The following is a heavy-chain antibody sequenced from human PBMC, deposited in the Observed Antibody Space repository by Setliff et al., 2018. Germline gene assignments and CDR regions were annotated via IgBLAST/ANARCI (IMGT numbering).Heavy chain of an antibody. J-gene: IGHJ6*03. CDR3: ARNGKAGEIMRSYYYYMDV. D-gene: IGHD3-16*01. Sequence: ASVKVSCKASGYTFTSYAMHWVRQAPGQRLEWMGWINAGNGNTKYSQEFQGRVTITADEPTSTAYMEPSSLRSEDTAVYYCARNGKAGEIMRSYYYYMDVWGKGTTVTVSS. CDR1: GYTFTSYA. V-gene: IGHV1-3*03. CDR2: INAGNGNT.